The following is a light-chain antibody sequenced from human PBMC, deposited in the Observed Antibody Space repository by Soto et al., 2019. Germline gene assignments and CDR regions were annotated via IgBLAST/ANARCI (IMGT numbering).Light chain of an antibody. J-gene: IGLJ1*01. CDR1: SSDVGGYKF. CDR3: GSYTGSIYV. V-gene: IGLV2-14*01. CDR2: EVS. Sequence: QSALAQPASVSGSPGQSITISCTGTSSDVGGYKFVSWYQQHPGKAPKLIIYEVSTRPSGFSSRFSCSKSGNTSSLTISGLQAEDEADYYCGSYTGSIYVVGTGTKV.